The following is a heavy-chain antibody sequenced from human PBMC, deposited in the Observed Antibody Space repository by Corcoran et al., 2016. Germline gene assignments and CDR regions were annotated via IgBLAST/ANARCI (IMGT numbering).Heavy chain of an antibody. CDR2: INAGNGNT. CDR3: ARSQSGSRTYFDY. CDR1: GYTFTSYA. D-gene: IGHD1-26*01. J-gene: IGHJ4*02. Sequence: QVQLVQSGAEVKKPGASVKVSCKASGYTFTSYAMHWVRQAPGQRLEWMGWINAGNGNTKYSQKFQGRVTITRDTSASTAYMELSSLRSEDTAVYYCARSQSGSRTYFDYWGQGTLVTVSS. V-gene: IGHV1-3*01.